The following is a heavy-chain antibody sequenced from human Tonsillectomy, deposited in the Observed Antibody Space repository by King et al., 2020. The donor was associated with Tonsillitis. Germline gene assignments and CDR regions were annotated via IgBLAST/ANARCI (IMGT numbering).Heavy chain of an antibody. CDR3: ARVGATDRGDY. J-gene: IGHJ4*02. CDR2: ISYDGRNK. Sequence: VQLVESGGGVVQPGRSLRLSCAASGFTFSSYGMHWVRQAPGKGLEWVAVISYDGRNKYYADSVKGRFTISRDNSKNTLYLQMNSLRAEDTAVYYCARVGATDRGDYWGQGTLVTVSS. V-gene: IGHV3-30*03. CDR1: GFTFSSYG. D-gene: IGHD1-26*01.